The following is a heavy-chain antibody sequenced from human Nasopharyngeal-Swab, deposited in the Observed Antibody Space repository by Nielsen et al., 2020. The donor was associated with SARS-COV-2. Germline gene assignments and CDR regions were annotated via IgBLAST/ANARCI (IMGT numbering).Heavy chain of an antibody. CDR3: ARALNGYFDL. Sequence: GESLKIPCAASGFTFSSYAMSWVRQAPGKGLEWVSAISGSGGSTYYAGSVKGRFTISRDNAKNTLYLQMNSLRAEDTALYYCARALNGYFDLWGRGTLVAVSS. CDR1: GFTFSSYA. CDR2: ISGSGGST. J-gene: IGHJ2*01. V-gene: IGHV3-23*01.